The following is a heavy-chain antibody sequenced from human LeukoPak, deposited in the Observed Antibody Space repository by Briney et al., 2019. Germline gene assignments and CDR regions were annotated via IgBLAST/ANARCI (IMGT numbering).Heavy chain of an antibody. V-gene: IGHV3-21*01. CDR3: ARDPEAQYYFDY. Sequence: GGSLRLSCAASGITFSSYSMNWVRQAPGKGLDWVSSISNSSTYLYYADSVKGRFSISRDNAKNSLYLQMNSLRAEDTAVYYCARDPEAQYYFDYWGQGTLVTVSS. CDR1: GITFSSYS. CDR2: ISNSSTYL. J-gene: IGHJ4*02.